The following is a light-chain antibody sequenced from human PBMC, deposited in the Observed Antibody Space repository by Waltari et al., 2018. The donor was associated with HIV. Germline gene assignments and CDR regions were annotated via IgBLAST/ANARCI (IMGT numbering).Light chain of an antibody. CDR1: SADVGAYNY. V-gene: IGLV2-14*01. CDR2: VVT. CDR3: SSYTTSSTVV. J-gene: IGLJ2*01. Sequence: QSALTQPASVSGSPGQSITISCAGTSADVGAYNYVSWYQQHPGKAPTLMIYVVTERPSGVSKRFSGSKSGNTASLTSSGLQAEDEADYYCSSYTTSSTVVFGGGTKLTVL.